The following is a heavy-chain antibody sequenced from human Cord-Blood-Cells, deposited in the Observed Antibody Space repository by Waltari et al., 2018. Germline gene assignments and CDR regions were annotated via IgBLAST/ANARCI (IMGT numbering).Heavy chain of an antibody. V-gene: IGHV3-23*01. CDR1: GFTFSSYP. D-gene: IGHD3-9*01. CDR2: ISGSGGST. Sequence: EVQLLESGGGLVQPGGSLRLSCAASGFTFSSYPMSWVRPAPGKGLEWVSAISGSGGSTYYADSVKGRFTISRDNSKNTLYLQMNSLRAEDTAVYYCAKETGYDILTGYYFDYWGQGTLVTVSS. CDR3: AKETGYDILTGYYFDY. J-gene: IGHJ4*02.